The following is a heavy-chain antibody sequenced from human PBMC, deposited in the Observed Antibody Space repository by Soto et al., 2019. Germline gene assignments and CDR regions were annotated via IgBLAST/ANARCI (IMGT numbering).Heavy chain of an antibody. CDR2: IIPIFGTP. D-gene: IGHD3-22*01. Sequence: SVKVSCKASGGTFSSYAISWVRQAPGQGLEWMGGIIPIFGTPNYAQKCQGRVTITADESTSTAYMELSSLRSEDTAVYYCARYTYDSSGYYHGPFDYWGQGTLVTVSS. CDR3: ARYTYDSSGYYHGPFDY. CDR1: GGTFSSYA. J-gene: IGHJ4*02. V-gene: IGHV1-69*13.